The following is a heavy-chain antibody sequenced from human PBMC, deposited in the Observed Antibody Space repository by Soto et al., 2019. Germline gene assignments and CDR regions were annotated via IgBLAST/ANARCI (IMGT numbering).Heavy chain of an antibody. V-gene: IGHV5-51*01. CDR3: ATTLGSIDRNARGSFDY. CDR2: IYPSDSDT. D-gene: IGHD1-1*01. J-gene: IGHJ4*02. Sequence: LGESLKISCKGSGYNFAKYWIGWVRQMPGKGLEWMGIIYPSDSDTRYSPSFQGQVTISADKSISTAYLQWSSLKASDTAMYYCATTLGSIDRNARGSFDYWGQGALVTVSS. CDR1: GYNFAKYW.